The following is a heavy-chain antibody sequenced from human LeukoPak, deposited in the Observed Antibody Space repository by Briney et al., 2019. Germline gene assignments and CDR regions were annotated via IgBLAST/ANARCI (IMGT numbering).Heavy chain of an antibody. CDR3: ARARWIQLWNYAFDI. V-gene: IGHV1-2*02. CDR2: INPDSGGT. D-gene: IGHD5-18*01. CDR1: GYTFTGYY. Sequence: GASVKVSCKASGYTFTGYYMHWVRQAPGQGLEWMGWINPDSGGTNYAQKFQGRVTMTRDTSISTAYMELSRLRSDDTAVYYCARARWIQLWNYAFDIWGQGTMVTVSS. J-gene: IGHJ3*02.